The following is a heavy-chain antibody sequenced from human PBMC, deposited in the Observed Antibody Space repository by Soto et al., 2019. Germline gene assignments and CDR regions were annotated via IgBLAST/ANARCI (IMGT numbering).Heavy chain of an antibody. CDR1: GYTFTNFG. Sequence: QVQLVQSGAEVKKPGASVKVSCKASGYTFTNFGISWVRQAPGQGLEWMGWISAYNGNTNYAQNFQGRVTMTTDTSVSTAYMELRGLRYDETAVYYCARGGTPIDYWCQGTLVTFSS. D-gene: IGHD2-15*01. J-gene: IGHJ4*02. CDR3: ARGGTPIDY. V-gene: IGHV1-18*01. CDR2: ISAYNGNT.